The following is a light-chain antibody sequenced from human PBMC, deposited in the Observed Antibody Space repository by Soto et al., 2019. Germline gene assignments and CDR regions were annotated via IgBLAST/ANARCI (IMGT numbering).Light chain of an antibody. CDR1: ESVNSGY. CDR3: QQYGDSVFT. V-gene: IGKV3-20*01. J-gene: IGKJ3*01. CDR2: GTS. Sequence: EIVLTQSPATLSLSPGERATLSCRASESVNSGYLAWFQQKPGRAPRLLIFGTSGRATGIPDRFSGNGSRTDFTLTISRLEPEGSAVYYCQQYGDSVFTFGPGTRVDIK.